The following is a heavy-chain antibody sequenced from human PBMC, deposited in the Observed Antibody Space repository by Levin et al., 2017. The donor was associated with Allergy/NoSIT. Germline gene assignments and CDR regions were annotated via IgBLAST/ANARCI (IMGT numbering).Heavy chain of an antibody. CDR2: ISYDGSNK. J-gene: IGHJ4*02. CDR3: ARDGPSRVLRFLEWSFFDY. D-gene: IGHD3-3*01. V-gene: IGHV3-30-3*01. CDR1: GFTFSSYA. Sequence: SCAASGFTFSSYAMHWVRQAPGKGLEWVAVISYDGSNKYYADSVKGRFTISRDNSKNTLYLQMNSLRAEDTAVYYCARDGPSRVLRFLEWSFFDYWGQGTLVTVSS.